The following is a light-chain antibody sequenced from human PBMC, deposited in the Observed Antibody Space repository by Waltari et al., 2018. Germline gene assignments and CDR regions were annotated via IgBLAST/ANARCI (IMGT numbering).Light chain of an antibody. CDR1: QSVSSFG. J-gene: IGKJ1*01. CDR3: QLQGTLPGT. Sequence: CMASQSVSSFGVAWYRHKPGQASRIVICRASSRATGMPDRFSGSGSWTDFSLTISRLEPVDFAVYDCQLQGTLPGTFRQGTKVECK. CDR2: RAS. V-gene: IGKV3-20*01.